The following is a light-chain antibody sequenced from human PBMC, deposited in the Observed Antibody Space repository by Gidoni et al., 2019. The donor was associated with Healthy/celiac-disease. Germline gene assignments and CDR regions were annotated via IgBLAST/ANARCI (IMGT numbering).Light chain of an antibody. CDR2: AAS. J-gene: IGKJ1*01. Sequence: DIQMTQSPSSLSASVGDRVTITCRASQGISNYLAWYQQKPGKVPKLLIYAASTLQSGVPSRFSGSGSGTDFTVTISSLQPEDVATYYCQKYNSALWTFGQXTKVEIK. CDR3: QKYNSALWT. V-gene: IGKV1-27*01. CDR1: QGISNY.